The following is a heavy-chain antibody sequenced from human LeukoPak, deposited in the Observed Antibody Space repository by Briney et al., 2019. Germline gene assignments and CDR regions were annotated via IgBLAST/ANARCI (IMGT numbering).Heavy chain of an antibody. Sequence: GGSLRLSCTASGFTFSSYNMNWVRQAPGKGLEWVSHIRSSSSTIYYAESVKGRFTISRDNAKNSLYPQMNSLRAEDTAVYYCARDWGGYYWAFDYWGQGTLVTVSS. V-gene: IGHV3-48*04. J-gene: IGHJ4*02. CDR1: GFTFSSYN. CDR3: ARDWGGYYWAFDY. D-gene: IGHD3-3*01. CDR2: IRSSSSTI.